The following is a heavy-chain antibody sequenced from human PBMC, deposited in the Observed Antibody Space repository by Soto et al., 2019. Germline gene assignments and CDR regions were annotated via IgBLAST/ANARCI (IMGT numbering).Heavy chain of an antibody. J-gene: IGHJ5*02. V-gene: IGHV3-23*01. CDR3: AKSQDEMATNSMVDL. D-gene: IGHD5-12*01. Sequence: EVQLLESGGGVVQPGGSLRLSCAASGFSFSGYVISWVRQAPGKGMEWVSVIGFSGSSRFYADSVKGRFTVSRDISKNTVYLQMNSLRAEDTAVYYCAKSQDEMATNSMVDLWGQGTLVTVSS. CDR2: IGFSGSSR. CDR1: GFSFSGYV.